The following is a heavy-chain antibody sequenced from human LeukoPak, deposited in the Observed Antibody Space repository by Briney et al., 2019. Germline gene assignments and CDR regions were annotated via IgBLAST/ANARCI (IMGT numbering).Heavy chain of an antibody. V-gene: IGHV4-59*08. D-gene: IGHD6-13*01. J-gene: IGHJ4*02. CDR1: GGSISNYY. CDR3: ARGRGQQLGNFDY. Sequence: KPSETLSLTCTVSGGSISNYYWSWIRQPPGKGLEWIGCIYYSGSANYNPSLKSRVTISVDTSKNQFSLKLSSVTAADTAVYYCARGRGQQLGNFDYWGQGTLVTVSS. CDR2: IYYSGSA.